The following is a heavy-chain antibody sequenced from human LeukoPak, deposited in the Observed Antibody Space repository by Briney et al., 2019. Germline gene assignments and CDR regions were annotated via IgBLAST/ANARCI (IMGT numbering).Heavy chain of an antibody. CDR2: ISYDGSHK. D-gene: IGHD4-17*01. J-gene: IGHJ5*02. V-gene: IGHV3-30*18. CDR3: AKGARGDTVTSIVGLNWFDP. Sequence: GGSLRLSCAASGITFRSYGMHWVRQAPGKGLEWVAVISYDGSHKYYADSVKGRFSISRDNSKNTLYLQMNSLRANDADVDDYAKGARGDTVTSIVGLNWFDPWGQGTLVTVSS. CDR1: GITFRSYG.